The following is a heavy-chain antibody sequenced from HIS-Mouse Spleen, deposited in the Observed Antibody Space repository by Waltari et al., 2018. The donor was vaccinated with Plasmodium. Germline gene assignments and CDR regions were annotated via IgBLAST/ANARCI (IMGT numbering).Heavy chain of an antibody. CDR1: GFTFSSCG. J-gene: IGHJ4*02. D-gene: IGHD6-13*01. Sequence: QVQLVESGGGVAQPGRSLGLSCAGSGFTFSSCGMHWVRQAPGKGLEWVAVISYDGSNKYYADSVKGRFTISRDNSKNTLYLQMNSLRAEDTAVYYCAKDRRSSSWYVDYWGQGTLVTVSS. CDR2: ISYDGSNK. V-gene: IGHV3-30*18. CDR3: AKDRRSSSWYVDY.